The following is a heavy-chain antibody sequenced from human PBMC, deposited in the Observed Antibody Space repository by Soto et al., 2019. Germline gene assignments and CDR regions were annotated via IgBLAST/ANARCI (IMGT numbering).Heavy chain of an antibody. V-gene: IGHV1-18*01. CDR2: ISAYNGNA. J-gene: IGHJ4*02. D-gene: IGHD3-22*01. CDR1: GYTFSNYG. Sequence: ASVKVSCKASGYTFSNYGISWVRQAPGQGLEWMGWISAYNGNANYAQKLQGRVTMTTDKSTSTAYMELRSLRSEDTAVYYCARDRGPYYYDSSGYYFDYWGQGTLVTVSS. CDR3: ARDRGPYYYDSSGYYFDY.